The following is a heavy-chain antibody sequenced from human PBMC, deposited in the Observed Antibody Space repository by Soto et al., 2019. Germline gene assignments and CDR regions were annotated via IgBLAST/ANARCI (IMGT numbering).Heavy chain of an antibody. CDR1: GFTFSSYA. J-gene: IGHJ6*02. CDR3: AKAPNYYYYYGMDV. CDR2: ISGSGGST. V-gene: IGHV3-23*01. Sequence: GGSLRLSCAASGFTFSSYAMSWVRQAPGKGLEWVSAISGSGGSTYYADSVKGRFTISRDNSKNTLYLQMNSLRAEDTAVYYCAKAPNYYYYYGMDVWGQGTTVTVS.